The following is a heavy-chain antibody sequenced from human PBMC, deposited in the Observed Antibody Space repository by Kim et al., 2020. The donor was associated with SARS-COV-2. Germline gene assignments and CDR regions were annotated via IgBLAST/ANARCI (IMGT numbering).Heavy chain of an antibody. J-gene: IGHJ4*02. D-gene: IGHD5-12*01. CDR3: ARDDSGYDYFDY. V-gene: IGHV1-18*01. Sequence: NSAQKLQGRVTMTPDTSTSTAYMELRSLRSDDTAVYYCARDDSGYDYFDYWGQGTLVTVSS.